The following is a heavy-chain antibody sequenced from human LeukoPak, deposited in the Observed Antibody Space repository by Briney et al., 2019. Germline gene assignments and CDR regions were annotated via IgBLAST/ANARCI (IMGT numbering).Heavy chain of an antibody. Sequence: SETLSLTCTVSGGSISSYYWSWIRQPPGKGLEWIGYIFYSGSTNYNPSLKSRVTISVDTSKNQFSLKLSSVTAADTAVYYCARGDSSGYYSLTDYWGQGTLVTVSS. V-gene: IGHV4-59*01. D-gene: IGHD3-22*01. CDR3: ARGDSSGYYSLTDY. CDR1: GGSISSYY. J-gene: IGHJ4*02. CDR2: IFYSGST.